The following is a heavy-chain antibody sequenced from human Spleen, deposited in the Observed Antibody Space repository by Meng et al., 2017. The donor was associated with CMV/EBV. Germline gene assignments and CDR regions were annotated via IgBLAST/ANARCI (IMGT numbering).Heavy chain of an antibody. D-gene: IGHD1-26*01. V-gene: IGHV3-30*04. CDR1: GLTLRNYA. CDR3: ARDRWEWELPFYLDY. Sequence: GLTLRNYAFNWVRQAPGKGLEWVAVISHDGNKKYYADSVKGRITVSRDNSKNTVYPQMNSLRTEDTAVYYCARDRWEWELPFYLDYWGQGTLVTVSS. CDR2: ISHDGNKK. J-gene: IGHJ4*02.